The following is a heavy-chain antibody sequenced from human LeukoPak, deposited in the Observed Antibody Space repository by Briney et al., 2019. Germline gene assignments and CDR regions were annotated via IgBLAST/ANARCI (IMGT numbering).Heavy chain of an antibody. CDR2: MNPNSGNT. Sequence: ASVKVSCKASGYTFTSYDINWVRQATGQGLEWMGWMNPNSGNTGYAQKFQGRVTMTRNTSISTAYMELSSLRSEDTAVYYCARDLGDFWSGYSDYYYGMDVWGQGTTVTVSS. J-gene: IGHJ6*02. D-gene: IGHD3-3*01. CDR3: ARDLGDFWSGYSDYYYGMDV. CDR1: GYTFTSYD. V-gene: IGHV1-8*01.